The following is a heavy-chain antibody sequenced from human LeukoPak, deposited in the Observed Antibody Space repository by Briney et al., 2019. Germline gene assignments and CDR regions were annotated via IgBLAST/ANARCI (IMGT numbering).Heavy chain of an antibody. J-gene: IGHJ4*02. CDR1: GYTLTELS. CDR2: FDPEDGET. Sequence: GASVKVSCKVSGYTLTELSMHWVRQAPGKGLEWMGGFDPEDGETIYAQKFQGRVTMTEDTSTDTAYMELSSLRSEDTAVYYCATEEPREENSSSSYWGQGTLVTVSS. V-gene: IGHV1-24*01. CDR3: ATEEPREENSSSSY. D-gene: IGHD6-6*01.